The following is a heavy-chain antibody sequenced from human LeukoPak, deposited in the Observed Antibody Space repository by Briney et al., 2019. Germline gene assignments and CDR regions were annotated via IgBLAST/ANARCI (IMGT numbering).Heavy chain of an antibody. J-gene: IGHJ2*01. D-gene: IGHD4-17*01. V-gene: IGHV3-21*01. CDR3: ARGQNYGDYGYFDL. CDR1: GFTFSTYS. Sequence: PGGSLRLSCAASGFTFSTYSMNWVRQAPGKGLEWVSFISSSSSYIDYADSVKGRFTISRDNAKNSLYLQMNSLRAEDTAVYYCARGQNYGDYGYFDLWGRGTLVTVSS. CDR2: ISSSSSYI.